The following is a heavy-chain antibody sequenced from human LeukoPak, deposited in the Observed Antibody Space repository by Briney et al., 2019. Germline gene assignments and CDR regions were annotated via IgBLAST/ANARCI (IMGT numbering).Heavy chain of an antibody. J-gene: IGHJ6*03. V-gene: IGHV3-20*04. D-gene: IGHD4-17*01. Sequence: GGSLRLSCAASGFTFDVYGMSWVRQAPGKGLEWVSGINWNGGSTGYADSVKGRFTISRDNAKNSLYLQMNSLRAEDTALYYCARDSRSTVTNYYYYYYMDVWGKGTTVTVSS. CDR1: GFTFDVYG. CDR3: ARDSRSTVTNYYYYYYMDV. CDR2: INWNGGST.